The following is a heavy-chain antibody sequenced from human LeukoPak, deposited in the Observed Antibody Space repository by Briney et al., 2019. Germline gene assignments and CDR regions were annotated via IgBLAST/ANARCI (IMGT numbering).Heavy chain of an antibody. V-gene: IGHV4-59*01. CDR2: IYYSGST. D-gene: IGHD2-8*01. Sequence: PSETLSLTCTVSGGSISSYYWRWLRPPPGKGGEWFGYIYYSGSTNYNPSLKSRVTISVDTSKSQFSLKLSSVTAADTAVYYCAREGYCTNGVCYRSGFDPWGQGTLVTVSS. CDR3: AREGYCTNGVCYRSGFDP. CDR1: GGSISSYY. J-gene: IGHJ5*02.